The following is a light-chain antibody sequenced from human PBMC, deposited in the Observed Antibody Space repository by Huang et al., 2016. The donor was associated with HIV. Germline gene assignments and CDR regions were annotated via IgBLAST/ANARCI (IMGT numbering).Light chain of an antibody. CDR1: QSISTW. V-gene: IGKV1-5*03. J-gene: IGKJ1*01. CDR2: KAS. Sequence: DIQMTQSPASVSAYVGDRVTITCRASQSISTWLAWYQQKPGKPPKLLISKASDLETVVPLRFSGNGSGAEFTLTISSLDPDDSAVYYCQRQWTFGQGTKVEIK. CDR3: QRQWT.